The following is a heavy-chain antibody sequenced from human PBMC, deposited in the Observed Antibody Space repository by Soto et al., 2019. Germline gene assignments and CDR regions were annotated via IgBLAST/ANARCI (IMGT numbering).Heavy chain of an antibody. J-gene: IGHJ4*02. CDR1: GGSISSSSYF. Sequence: SETLSLTCTVSGGSISSSSYFWGWIRQPPGKGLEWIGSFYYSESTYYNPSLKSRVTISVDTSKNQFSLKLSSVTAADTAVYYCATITIFGVVPNYFDYWGQGTLVTV. D-gene: IGHD3-3*01. CDR3: ATITIFGVVPNYFDY. V-gene: IGHV4-39*01. CDR2: FYYSEST.